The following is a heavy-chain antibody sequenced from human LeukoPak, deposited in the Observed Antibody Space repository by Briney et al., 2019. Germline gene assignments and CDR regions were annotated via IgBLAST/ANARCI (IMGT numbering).Heavy chain of an antibody. J-gene: IGHJ4*02. D-gene: IGHD3-9*01. CDR2: IDPSDSYT. CDR1: GYSFTSYR. Sequence: GESLRISCKGSGYSFTSYRISWVRQMPGKGLEWMGRIDPSDSYTNYSPSFQGHVTISADKSISTAYLQWSSLKASDTAMYYCARQGLGDYDILTGYYGIDYWGQGTLVTVSS. CDR3: ARQGLGDYDILTGYYGIDY. V-gene: IGHV5-10-1*01.